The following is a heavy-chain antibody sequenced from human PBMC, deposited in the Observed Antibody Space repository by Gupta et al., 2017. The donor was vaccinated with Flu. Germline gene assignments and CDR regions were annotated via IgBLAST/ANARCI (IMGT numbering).Heavy chain of an antibody. CDR1: GGTFSSSA. CDR2: ISPIFGTA. D-gene: IGHD5-12*01. J-gene: IGHJ4*02. V-gene: IGHV1-69*01. Sequence: VQLVQSRPEVKKPGSSVKASFKASGGTFSSSAISWVRQAPGQGLEWMGGISPIFGTANYAQKVQGRVKITADEYTSTAYMELSSLRSEDTAVYYCARDGGYAYYFDYWGQGTLVTVSS. CDR3: ARDGGYAYYFDY.